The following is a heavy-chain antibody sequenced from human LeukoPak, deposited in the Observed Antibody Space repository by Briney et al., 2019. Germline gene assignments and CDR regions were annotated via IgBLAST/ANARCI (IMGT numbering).Heavy chain of an antibody. CDR3: ARRRVETQTTDP. V-gene: IGHV4-30-4*08. CDR1: GNSISSGDYY. D-gene: IGHD1-7*01. Sequence: MASETLSLTCAVSGNSISSGDYYWSWIRQPPGKGLEWIGYIYYSGSTYYNPSLKSRVTISVDTSKNQFSLKLSSVTAADTAVYYCARRRVETQTTDPWGQGTLVTVSS. J-gene: IGHJ5*02. CDR2: IYYSGST.